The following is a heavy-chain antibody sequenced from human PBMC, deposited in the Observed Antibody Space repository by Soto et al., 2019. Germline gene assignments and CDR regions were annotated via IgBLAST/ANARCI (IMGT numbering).Heavy chain of an antibody. CDR1: GGTFSSYA. CDR3: AKGGGIAVAIYYYGMDV. J-gene: IGHJ6*02. CDR2: IIPIFGTA. D-gene: IGHD6-19*01. Sequence: ASVKVSCKASGGTFSSYAISWVRQAPGQGLEWMGGIIPIFGTANYAQKFQGRVTITADESKNTLYLQMNSLRAEDTAVYYCAKGGGIAVAIYYYGMDVWGQGTTVTVSS. V-gene: IGHV1-69*13.